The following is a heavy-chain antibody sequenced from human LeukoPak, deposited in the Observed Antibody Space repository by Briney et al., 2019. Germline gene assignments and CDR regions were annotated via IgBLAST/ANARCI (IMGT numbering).Heavy chain of an antibody. J-gene: IGHJ3*02. Sequence: GGSLRLSCAASGFTFSSYEMNWVRQAPGKGLEWVSYISSNGSTIYHADSVKGRVTISRDNAKNSLYLQKNSLSAEDTAVYYCARSPGISVTGVDGAFDIWGQGTMVTVSS. CDR3: ARSPGISVTGVDGAFDI. CDR1: GFTFSSYE. D-gene: IGHD6-19*01. V-gene: IGHV3-48*03. CDR2: ISSNGSTI.